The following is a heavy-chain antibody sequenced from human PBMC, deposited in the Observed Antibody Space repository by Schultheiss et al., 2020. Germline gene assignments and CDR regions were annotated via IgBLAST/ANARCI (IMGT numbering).Heavy chain of an antibody. D-gene: IGHD4-17*01. V-gene: IGHV3-21*01. CDR1: GFTFTTYS. CDR2: ISSSSSYI. CDR3: ARDLYGDYGNDY. Sequence: GSLRLSCAASGFTFTTYSMNWVRQAPGKGLEWVSSISSSSSYIYYADSVKGRFTISRDNAKNSLYLQMNSLRVEDTAVYYCARDLYGDYGNDYWGQGTLVTVSS. J-gene: IGHJ4*02.